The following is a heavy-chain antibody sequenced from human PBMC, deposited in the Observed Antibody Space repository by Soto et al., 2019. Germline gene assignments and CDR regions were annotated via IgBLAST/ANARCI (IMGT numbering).Heavy chain of an antibody. CDR1: GFTFSSYW. CDR3: VKGEYYYDSSAYYPFDY. CDR2: ISTNGGST. V-gene: IGHV3-64D*06. Sequence: GGSLRLSCAASGFTFSSYWMHWVRQAPGKGLEYVSVISTNGGSTYYADSVKGRFTISRDNSKNTVYLQMSSLRAEDTAVYYCVKGEYYYDSSAYYPFDYWGQGTLVTVSS. D-gene: IGHD3-22*01. J-gene: IGHJ4*02.